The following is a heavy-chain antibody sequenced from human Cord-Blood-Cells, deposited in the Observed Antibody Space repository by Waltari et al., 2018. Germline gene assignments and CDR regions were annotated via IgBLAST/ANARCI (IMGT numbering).Heavy chain of an antibody. D-gene: IGHD1-26*01. V-gene: IGHV1-69*01. J-gene: IGHJ3*02. CDR2: IIPIFGTA. Sequence: QVRLLQYGAEATKPGSSVKVSCKASGGHFRNQDIRWVRKATGQGLEWMGGIIPIFGTANYAQKFQGRVMITADESTSTAYVELSSLRSEDTAVYYCARERMYSGSYDAFDIWGQGTMVTVSS. CDR3: ARERMYSGSYDAFDI. CDR1: GGHFRNQD.